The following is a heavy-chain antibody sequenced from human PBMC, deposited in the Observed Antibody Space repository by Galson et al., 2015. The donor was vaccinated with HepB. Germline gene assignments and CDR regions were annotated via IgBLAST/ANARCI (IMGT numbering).Heavy chain of an antibody. V-gene: IGHV6-1*01. Sequence: CAISGDSVSSNSVGWNWLRQSPSRGLEWLGRTYYRSSWSTDYALSLKSRITINPDTSKNQFSLQLNSVTHEDPAVYYCAKSIHLGRGFDSWGQGTLVTVPS. CDR2: TYYRSSWST. D-gene: IGHD7-27*01. CDR3: AKSIHLGRGFDS. CDR1: GDSVSSNSVG. J-gene: IGHJ4*02.